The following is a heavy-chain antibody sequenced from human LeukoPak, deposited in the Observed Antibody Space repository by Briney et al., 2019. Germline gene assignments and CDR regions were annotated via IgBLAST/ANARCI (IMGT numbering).Heavy chain of an antibody. CDR2: ICWNSGSI. D-gene: IGHD6-13*01. Sequence: GGSLRLSCAASGFTFDDYAMHWVRHAPGKGLEWVSCICWNSGSIGYADSVKGRFTISRDNAKNSLYLQMNSLRAEDMALYYCAKSSGYSSSWELDYWGQGTLVTVSS. CDR1: GFTFDDYA. V-gene: IGHV3-9*03. J-gene: IGHJ4*02. CDR3: AKSSGYSSSWELDY.